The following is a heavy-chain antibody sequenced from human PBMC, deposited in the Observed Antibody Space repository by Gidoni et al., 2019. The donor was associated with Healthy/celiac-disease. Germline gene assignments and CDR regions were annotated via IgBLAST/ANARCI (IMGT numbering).Heavy chain of an antibody. Sequence: QLQLQESGPGLVKPSETLSLTCTVPGGSISSSSYYWGWIRQPPGKGLEWIGSIYYSGSTYYNPSLKSRVTISVDTSKNQFSLKLSSVTAADTAVYYCARLIVGATTSPTQTLGDFDYWGQGTLVTVSS. CDR2: IYYSGST. CDR1: GGSISSSSYY. D-gene: IGHD1-26*01. V-gene: IGHV4-39*01. J-gene: IGHJ4*02. CDR3: ARLIVGATTSPTQTLGDFDY.